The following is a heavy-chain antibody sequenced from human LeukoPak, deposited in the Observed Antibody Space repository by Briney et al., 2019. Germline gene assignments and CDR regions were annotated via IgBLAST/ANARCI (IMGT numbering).Heavy chain of an antibody. V-gene: IGHV3-74*01. Sequence: PGGSLRLSCAAPGFTFSSYWMHWVRQAPGKGLVWVSRINSDGSSTSYADSVKGRFTISRDNAKNTLYLQMNSLRAEDTAVYYCARDPGYYYYYYGMDVWGQGTTVTVSS. CDR2: INSDGSST. CDR1: GFTFSSYW. CDR3: ARDPGYYYYYYGMDV. J-gene: IGHJ6*02.